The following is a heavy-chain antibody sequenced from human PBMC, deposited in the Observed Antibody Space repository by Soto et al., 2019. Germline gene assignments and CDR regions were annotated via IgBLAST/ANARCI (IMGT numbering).Heavy chain of an antibody. CDR2: IYYSGST. D-gene: IGHD6-13*01. CDR1: GGSISSGGYY. V-gene: IGHV4-31*03. J-gene: IGHJ4*02. Sequence: SETLSLTCTVSGGSISSGGYYWSWIRQHPGKGLEWIGYIYYSGSTYYNPSLKSRVTISVDTSKNQFSLKLSSVTAADTAVYYCARGPIAAAGSTDYFDYWGQGTLVTVSS. CDR3: ARGPIAAAGSTDYFDY.